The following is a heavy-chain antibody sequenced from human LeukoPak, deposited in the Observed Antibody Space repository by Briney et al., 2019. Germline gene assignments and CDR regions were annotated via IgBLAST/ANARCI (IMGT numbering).Heavy chain of an antibody. Sequence: ASVKVSCKASGYTFTSYGISWVRQAPGQGLEWMGWISAYNGNTNYAQKLQGRVTMTTDTSTSTAYMELRSLRSDDTAVYYCASGYSSSWYYYYMDVWGKGTTVTVSS. J-gene: IGHJ6*03. D-gene: IGHD6-13*01. CDR1: GYTFTSYG. CDR2: ISAYNGNT. V-gene: IGHV1-18*01. CDR3: ASGYSSSWYYYYMDV.